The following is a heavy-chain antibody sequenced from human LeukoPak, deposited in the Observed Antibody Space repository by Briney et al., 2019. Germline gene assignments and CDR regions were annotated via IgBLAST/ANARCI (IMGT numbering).Heavy chain of an antibody. CDR2: ISVYNGNT. V-gene: IGHV1-18*01. Sequence: ASVKVSCKASGYTFTSYGISWVRQAPGQGLEWMGWISVYNGNTNYAQKLQGRVTMTTDTSTSTAYMELRSLRSDDTAVCYCARDFSVVRGVTTDDAFDIWGQGTMVTVSS. D-gene: IGHD3-10*01. J-gene: IGHJ3*02. CDR3: ARDFSVVRGVTTDDAFDI. CDR1: GYTFTSYG.